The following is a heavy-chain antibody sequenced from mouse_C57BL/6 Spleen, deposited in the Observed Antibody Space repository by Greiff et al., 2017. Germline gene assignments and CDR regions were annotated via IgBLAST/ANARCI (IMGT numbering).Heavy chain of an antibody. CDR2: INPNNGGT. CDR3: AGGNYVLFAY. V-gene: IGHV1-26*01. D-gene: IGHD2-1*01. J-gene: IGHJ3*01. CDR1: GYTFTDYY. Sequence: VQLQQSGPELVKPGASVKISCKASGYTFTDYYMNWVKQSHGKSLEWIGDINPNNGGTSYNQKFKGKATLTVDKSSSTAYMELRSLTSEDSAVYYCAGGNYVLFAYWGQGTLVTVSA.